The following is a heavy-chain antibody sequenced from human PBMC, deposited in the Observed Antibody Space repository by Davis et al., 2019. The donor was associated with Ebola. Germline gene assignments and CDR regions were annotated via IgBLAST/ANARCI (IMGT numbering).Heavy chain of an antibody. CDR3: ARPTWGPYYYYGMDV. CDR1: GFTFSSYA. D-gene: IGHD3-16*01. V-gene: IGHV3-64*04. J-gene: IGHJ6*04. Sequence: GESLKISCSASGFTFSSYAMHWVRQAPGKGLEYVSAISSNGGSTYYADSVKGRFTISRDNSKNTLYLQMNSLRAEDTAVYYCARPTWGPYYYYGMDVWGKGTTVTVSS. CDR2: ISSNGGST.